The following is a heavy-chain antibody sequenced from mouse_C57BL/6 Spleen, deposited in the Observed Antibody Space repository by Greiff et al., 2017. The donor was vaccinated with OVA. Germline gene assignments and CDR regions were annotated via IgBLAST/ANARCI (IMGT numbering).Heavy chain of an antibody. V-gene: IGHV1-82*01. Sequence: QVQLKQSGPELVKPGASVKISCKASGYAFSSSWMNWVKQRPGKGLEWIGRIYPGDGDTNYNGKFKGKATLTADKSSSTAYMQLSSLTSEDSAVYFCARSITTVVATDYWGQGTTLTVSS. D-gene: IGHD1-1*01. CDR2: IYPGDGDT. CDR1: GYAFSSSW. J-gene: IGHJ2*01. CDR3: ARSITTVVATDY.